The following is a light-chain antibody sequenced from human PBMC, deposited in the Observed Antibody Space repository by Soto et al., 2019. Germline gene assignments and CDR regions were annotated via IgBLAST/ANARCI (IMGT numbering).Light chain of an antibody. CDR2: DVI. J-gene: IGLJ1*01. V-gene: IGLV2-14*01. CDR1: SSDVGGYNY. CDR3: SSYTSSSTLLYV. Sequence: QSALTQPASVSGSPGQSITISCTGTSSDVGGYNYVSWYQQHPGKAPKLMIYDVINRPSGVSNRFSGSKSGNTASLTISGLQAEDEADYYCSSYTSSSTLLYVFGTGTKRTVL.